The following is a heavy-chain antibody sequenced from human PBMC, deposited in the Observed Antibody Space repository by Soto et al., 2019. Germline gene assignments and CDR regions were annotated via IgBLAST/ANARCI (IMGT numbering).Heavy chain of an antibody. CDR1: GFTFSNYG. CDR2: ISDDGDKR. Sequence: GGSLRLSCVGSGFTFSNYGMHWVRQPPRKGLEWVALISDDGDKRYYADSVRGRLIISRDNSKDTLYLQMNSLGPDDTAVYFCAKARVRIVGANSFDYWGQGTPVTDSS. CDR3: AKARVRIVGANSFDY. D-gene: IGHD1-26*01. V-gene: IGHV3-30*18. J-gene: IGHJ4*02.